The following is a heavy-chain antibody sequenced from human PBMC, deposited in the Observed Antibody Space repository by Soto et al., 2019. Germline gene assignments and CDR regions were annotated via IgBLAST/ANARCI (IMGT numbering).Heavy chain of an antibody. V-gene: IGHV3-23*01. Sequence: EVQLLESGGGLVQPGGSLRLSCAASGFTFSSYAMSWVRQAPGKGLEWVSAISGSGGSTYYADSVKGRFTISRDNSKNTLYLQMNSLRAEDTAVYYCAKGGGYSGYGPKRYYFDYWGQGTLVTVSS. CDR3: AKGGGYSGYGPKRYYFDY. CDR2: ISGSGGST. J-gene: IGHJ4*02. CDR1: GFTFSSYA. D-gene: IGHD5-12*01.